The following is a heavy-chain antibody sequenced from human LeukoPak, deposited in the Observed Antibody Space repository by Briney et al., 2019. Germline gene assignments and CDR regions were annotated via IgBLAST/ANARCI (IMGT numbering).Heavy chain of an antibody. Sequence: GGSLRLSCAASGLTFSSYGMHWARQAPGKGLEWVAVISYDGTIRNYADSVKGRFTISRVNSKNTLYLQMNSLRAEDTAVYYCAKDHRENSLEGSFDYWGQGTLVTVSS. J-gene: IGHJ4*02. CDR2: ISYDGTIR. D-gene: IGHD3-3*01. CDR3: AKDHRENSLEGSFDY. CDR1: GLTFSSYG. V-gene: IGHV3-30*18.